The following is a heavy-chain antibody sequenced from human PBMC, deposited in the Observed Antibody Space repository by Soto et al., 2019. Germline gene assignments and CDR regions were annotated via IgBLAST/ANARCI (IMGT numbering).Heavy chain of an antibody. J-gene: IGHJ6*03. CDR2: INPNSGGT. CDR3: ARGGDIVVVPAAMIVATYMDV. CDR1: VYTFTGYY. V-gene: IGHV1-2*04. Sequence: ASVKVSCKASVYTFTGYYMHWVRQAPGQGLEWMGWINPNSGGTNYAQKFQGWVTMTRDTSISTAYMELSRLRSDDTAVYYCARGGDIVVVPAAMIVATYMDVWGKGTTVTVSS. D-gene: IGHD2-2*01.